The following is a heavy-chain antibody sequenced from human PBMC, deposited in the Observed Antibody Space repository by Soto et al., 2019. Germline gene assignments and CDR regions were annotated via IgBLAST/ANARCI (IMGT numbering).Heavy chain of an antibody. CDR1: GFTFSSYA. D-gene: IGHD1-26*01. Sequence: EVQLLESGGDLVQPGGALRLSCAASGFTFSSYAMNWVRQAPGKGLEWVSAISGSGGNTFYADSVKGRFTISRDNSNTTLFLQMHSLRAEDTAISYCAMLNSGSYSYHGMDVWGQGTTVTVSS. CDR3: AMLNSGSYSYHGMDV. CDR2: ISGSGGNT. V-gene: IGHV3-23*01. J-gene: IGHJ6*02.